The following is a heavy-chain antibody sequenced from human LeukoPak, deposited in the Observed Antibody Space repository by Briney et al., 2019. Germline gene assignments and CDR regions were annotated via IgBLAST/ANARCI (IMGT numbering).Heavy chain of an antibody. J-gene: IGHJ4*02. CDR3: ARGPYYYDSSGYFDY. V-gene: IGHV1-18*01. D-gene: IGHD3-22*01. CDR2: ISAYNGNT. CDR1: GYTFTSYG. Sequence: APVKVSCKASGYTFTSYGISWVRQAPGQGLEWMGWISAYNGNTNYAQKLQGRVTMTTDTSTSTAYMELRSLRSDDTAVYYCARGPYYYDSSGYFDYWGQGTLVTVSS.